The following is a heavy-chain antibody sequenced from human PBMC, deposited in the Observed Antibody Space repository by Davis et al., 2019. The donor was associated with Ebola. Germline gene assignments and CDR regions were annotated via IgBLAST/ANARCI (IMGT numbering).Heavy chain of an antibody. J-gene: IGHJ5*02. Sequence: MPSETLSLTCTVSGGSISSYYWSWIRQPPGKGLEWIGYIYYSGSTNYNPSLKSRVTISVDTSKNQFSLKLSSVTAADTAVYYCARGPLGGVIGRWFDPWGQGTLVTVSS. CDR2: IYYSGST. V-gene: IGHV4-59*12. D-gene: IGHD3-16*01. CDR1: GGSISSYY. CDR3: ARGPLGGVIGRWFDP.